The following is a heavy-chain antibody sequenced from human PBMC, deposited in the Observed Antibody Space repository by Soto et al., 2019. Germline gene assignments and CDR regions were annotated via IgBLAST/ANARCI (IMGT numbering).Heavy chain of an antibody. D-gene: IGHD6-19*01. J-gene: IGHJ4*02. CDR2: ISSYGADT. Sequence: GGSVRLSCSASGFTFTSYAMHWVRQAPGKGLEFVSAISSYGADTYYADSVKGRFAISRDNSKNTLYLQMSSLRAEDTALYYCVKEGYMRSDWYGQFDYWGQGALVTVSS. CDR1: GFTFTSYA. V-gene: IGHV3-64D*06. CDR3: VKEGYMRSDWYGQFDY.